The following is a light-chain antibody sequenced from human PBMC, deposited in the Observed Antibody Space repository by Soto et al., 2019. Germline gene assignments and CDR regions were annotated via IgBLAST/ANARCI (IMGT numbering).Light chain of an antibody. CDR2: EVS. Sequence: QSVLTQPASVSGSPGQSITISCTGTSSYVGSYNLVSWYQQHPGKAPKLMIYEVSKRPSGVSNRFSGSKSGNTASLTISGLQAEDEADYYCCSYAGSSTSPFGGGTKVTVL. CDR3: CSYAGSSTSP. J-gene: IGLJ2*01. V-gene: IGLV2-23*02. CDR1: SSYVGSYNL.